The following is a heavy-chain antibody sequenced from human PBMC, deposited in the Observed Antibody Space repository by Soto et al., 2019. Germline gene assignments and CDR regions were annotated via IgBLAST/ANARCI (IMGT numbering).Heavy chain of an antibody. CDR1: GCSISSYY. Sequence: SETLSLTCTFSGCSISSYYWTLIRQPPGKGLEWIGYVYNTGITNYNPTLRSRVTMSVDTSKNQFSLKLSSVTAADTAVYCCARRIQLYLGLDPWGQGTLVTSPQ. J-gene: IGHJ5*02. CDR2: VYNTGIT. CDR3: ARRIQLYLGLDP. D-gene: IGHD5-18*01. V-gene: IGHV4-59*01.